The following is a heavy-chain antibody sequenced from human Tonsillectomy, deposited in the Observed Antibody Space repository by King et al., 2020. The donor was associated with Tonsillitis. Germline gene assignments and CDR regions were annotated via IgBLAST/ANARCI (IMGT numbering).Heavy chain of an antibody. CDR2: ISPYNGNT. D-gene: IGHD3-10*01. Sequence: QLVQSGAEVKKPGASVKVSCKVSGYTFTSYGISWVRQAPGQGLEWMGRISPYNGNTNYAQKLQGRVTMTTDTSTSTAYMEVRCLRSDYTAVYYCSIGDGQDYWSQGTLITVSS. CDR1: GYTFTSYG. V-gene: IGHV1-18*04. J-gene: IGHJ4*02. CDR3: SIGDGQDY.